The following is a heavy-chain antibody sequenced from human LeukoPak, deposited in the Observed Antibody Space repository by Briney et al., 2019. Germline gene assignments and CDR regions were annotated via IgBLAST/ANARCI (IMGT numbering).Heavy chain of an antibody. V-gene: IGHV3-23*01. D-gene: IGHD1-14*01. CDR2: ISGSGGTT. Sequence: GGSLRLSCAASGFTFNNYAMNWDRQAPGKGLEWVSAISGSGGTTYYADSVKGRFTISRDSSKNTLYLQMNSLRAEDTAVYYCAKVSGGGLYYDGMDVWGQGTMVTVSS. CDR3: AKVSGGGLYYDGMDV. CDR1: GFTFNNYA. J-gene: IGHJ6*02.